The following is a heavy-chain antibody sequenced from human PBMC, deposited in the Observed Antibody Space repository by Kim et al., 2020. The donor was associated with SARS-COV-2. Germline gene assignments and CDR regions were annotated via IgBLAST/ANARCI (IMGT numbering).Heavy chain of an antibody. V-gene: IGHV5-51*01. D-gene: IGHD4-17*01. CDR3: ARHQDYGSGHFQH. J-gene: IGHJ1*01. Sequence: YSPSFQGQGTISADKAISTAYLQWSSLKASDTAMYYCARHQDYGSGHFQHWGQGTLVTVSS.